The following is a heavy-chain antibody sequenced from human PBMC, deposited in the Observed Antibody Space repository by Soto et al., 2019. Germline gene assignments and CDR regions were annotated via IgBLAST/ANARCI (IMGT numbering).Heavy chain of an antibody. D-gene: IGHD1-26*01. J-gene: IGHJ5*02. Sequence: NPWETLSLTCVVSVVSITSYHWSCIRHFPGKGLEWIAHTAYTGNTNYNPSLKSRVTISMDTSKNQLSLKLTSMTAADTAVYYCARVLHAGFTHYFEPWGQGTLGNVSS. V-gene: IGHV4-59*01. CDR1: VVSITSYH. CDR3: ARVLHAGFTHYFEP. CDR2: TAYTGNT.